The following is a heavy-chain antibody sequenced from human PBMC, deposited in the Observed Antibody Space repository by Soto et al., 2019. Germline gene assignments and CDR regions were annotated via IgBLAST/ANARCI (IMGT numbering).Heavy chain of an antibody. V-gene: IGHV3-11*06. J-gene: IGHJ4*02. Sequence: QVQLVESGGGLVKPGGSLRLSCAASGFTFSDYYMSWIRQAPGKGLEWVSFISSSSGYKNYADSLRGRVTVSRDNAKISLYLQLNSLRAEDAAVYYCATGGRALLNVEYWGQGTLVTVSS. CDR1: GFTFSDYY. CDR2: ISSSSGYK. CDR3: ATGGRALLNVEY. D-gene: IGHD3-16*01.